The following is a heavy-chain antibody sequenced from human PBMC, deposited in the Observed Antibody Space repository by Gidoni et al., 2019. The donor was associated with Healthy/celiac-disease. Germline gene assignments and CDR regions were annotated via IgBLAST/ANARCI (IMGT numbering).Heavy chain of an antibody. D-gene: IGHD7-27*01. Sequence: QVQPVQSGAEVKKPGASVKVSCKASGYTVTSYGISWVRPAPGQGLEWMGWISAYNGNTNYAKKLQGRGTLTTDTATSTAYMELRSLGSDDAAVYYCAREKPSVDPGNWGSGFDPWGQGTLVTVSS. CDR3: AREKPSVDPGNWGSGFDP. V-gene: IGHV1-18*04. J-gene: IGHJ5*02. CDR1: GYTVTSYG. CDR2: ISAYNGNT.